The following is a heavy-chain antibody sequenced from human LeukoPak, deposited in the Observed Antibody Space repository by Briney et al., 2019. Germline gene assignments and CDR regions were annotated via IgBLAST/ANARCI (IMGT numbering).Heavy chain of an antibody. D-gene: IGHD3-9*01. CDR1: GFTFSNYG. CDR2: ISYDGSNK. Sequence: GGSLRLSCAASGFTFSNYGMHWVRQAPGKGLEWVAVISYDGSNKYYADSVKGRFTISRDNSKNTLYLQMNSLRAEDTAVFYCARDILTGYYPHFDYWGQGTLVTVSS. J-gene: IGHJ4*02. V-gene: IGHV3-30*19. CDR3: ARDILTGYYPHFDY.